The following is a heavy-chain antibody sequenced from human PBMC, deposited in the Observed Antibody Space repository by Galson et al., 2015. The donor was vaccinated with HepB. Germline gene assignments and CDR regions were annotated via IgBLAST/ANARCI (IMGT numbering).Heavy chain of an antibody. J-gene: IGHJ4*02. D-gene: IGHD1-26*01. V-gene: IGHV1-3*01. CDR3: ARGVGVAGRGFDY. CDR2: INAGNGNT. CDR1: GYTFTSYA. Sequence: SVKVSCKASGYTFTSYAMHWVRQAPGQRLEWMGWINAGNGNTKYSQKFQGRVTITRDTSASTAYMEMSSLRSEDTAVYYCARGVGVAGRGFDYWGQGSLVTVSS.